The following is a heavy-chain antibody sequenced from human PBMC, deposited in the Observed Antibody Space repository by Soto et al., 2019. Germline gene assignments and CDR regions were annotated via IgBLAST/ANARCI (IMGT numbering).Heavy chain of an antibody. CDR3: AEGGGVGVAGSAAFDM. CDR1: GYPVTAYY. D-gene: IGHD3-3*01. Sequence: QLHLVQSGAVVKKPGASVTVSCSASGYPVTAYYMHWVRQAPGRGLEWMGGINPATGAATYTQTFQGRVTMTRGTSTSTVFMELSGLTSEDTAGFYCAEGGGVGVAGSAAFDMWGQGTLVTVSS. CDR2: INPATGAA. J-gene: IGHJ3*02. V-gene: IGHV1-2*02.